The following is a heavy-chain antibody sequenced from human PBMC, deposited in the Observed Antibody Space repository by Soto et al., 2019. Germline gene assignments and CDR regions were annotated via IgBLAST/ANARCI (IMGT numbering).Heavy chain of an antibody. CDR3: AAHISNFRYYYYAIDV. J-gene: IGHJ6*01. D-gene: IGHD4-4*01. V-gene: IGHV5-51*01. CDR1: GYTFTDYW. Sequence: GESLKISCKGSGYTFTDYWIGWVRQLPGKRLERKGIIYPGDSDTKYSPSFQGHGTITVDKSTSTVYLQWNTLKASDTAMYYGAAHISNFRYYYYAIDVWGRGTTFAVSS. CDR2: IYPGDSDT.